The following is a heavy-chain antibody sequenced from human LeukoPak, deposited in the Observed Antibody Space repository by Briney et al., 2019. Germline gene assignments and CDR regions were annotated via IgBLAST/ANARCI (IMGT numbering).Heavy chain of an antibody. J-gene: IGHJ4*02. CDR3: ARDPNDYSNRPLDY. D-gene: IGHD4-11*01. Sequence: ASVKVSCKASGYTFTGYYMHWVRQAPGQGLEWMGWINPNSGGTNYAQKFQGRVTMTRDTSISTAYMELSRLRSDDTAVYYCARDPNDYSNRPLDYWGQGTLVTVSS. CDR2: INPNSGGT. CDR1: GYTFTGYY. V-gene: IGHV1-2*02.